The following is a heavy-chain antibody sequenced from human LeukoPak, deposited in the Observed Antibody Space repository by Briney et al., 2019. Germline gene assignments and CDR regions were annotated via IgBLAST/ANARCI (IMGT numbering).Heavy chain of an antibody. V-gene: IGHV3-53*04. CDR3: ARTDRGDTAMGNYYYYGMDV. CDR1: GFTVSSNY. CDR2: IYSGGST. J-gene: IGHJ6*02. D-gene: IGHD5-18*01. Sequence: GGSLRLSCAASGFTVSSNYMSWVRQAPGKGLEWVSVIYSGGSTYYADSVKGRFTISRHNSKNTLYLQMNSLRAEDTAVYYCARTDRGDTAMGNYYYYGMDVWGQGTTVTVSS.